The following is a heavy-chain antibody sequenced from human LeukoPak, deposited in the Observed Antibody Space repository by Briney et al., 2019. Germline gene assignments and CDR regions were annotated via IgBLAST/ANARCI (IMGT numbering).Heavy chain of an antibody. CDR1: GFTFSSSA. D-gene: IGHD5-24*01. CDR2: TSGSGDST. J-gene: IGHJ4*02. CDR3: AKDGYGSFDY. V-gene: IGHV3-23*01. Sequence: AGGSLRLSCAASGFTFSSSAMDWVRQAPGRGLEWVSTTSGSGDSTYHADSVKGRFTMPRDNSKNTLYLQMNSLRAEDTAVYYCAKDGYGSFDYWGQGTLVTVSS.